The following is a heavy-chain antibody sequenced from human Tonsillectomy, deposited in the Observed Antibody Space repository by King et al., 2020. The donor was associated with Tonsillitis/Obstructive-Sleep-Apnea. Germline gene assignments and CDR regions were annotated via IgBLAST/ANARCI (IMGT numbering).Heavy chain of an antibody. J-gene: IGHJ6*03. V-gene: IGHV3-15*01. D-gene: IGHD1-14*01. CDR2: IKIKTDGGTT. Sequence: FQLVQSGGGLVKPGGSLRLSCAASGFTFSNAWMSWVRQAPGKGLEWVGRIKIKTDGGTTDYAAPVKGRFTISRDDSKNTLYLQMNSLKTEDTAVYYCTTDTTYYYYYYYMDVWGKGTTVTVSS. CDR3: TTDTTYYYYYYYMDV. CDR1: GFTFSNAW.